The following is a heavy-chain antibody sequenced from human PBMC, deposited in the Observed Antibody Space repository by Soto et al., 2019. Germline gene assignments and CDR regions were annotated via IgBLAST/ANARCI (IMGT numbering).Heavy chain of an antibody. J-gene: IGHJ4*02. Sequence: AGSLGLSCEXSGFALSPYWMSWVRQAPGNGLEWVASINQGGSVKHYVDSVRGRFTISRDNAKNSLFLQMNSLSAEDTAVYYCARLTEAVTTFVYWGQGTPVTVS. CDR3: ARLTEAVTTFVY. CDR1: GFALSPYW. V-gene: IGHV3-7*03. CDR2: INQGGSVK. D-gene: IGHD1-1*01.